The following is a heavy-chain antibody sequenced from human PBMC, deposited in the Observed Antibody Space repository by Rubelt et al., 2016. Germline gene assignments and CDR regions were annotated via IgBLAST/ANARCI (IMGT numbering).Heavy chain of an antibody. CDR1: GFTFSSYE. D-gene: IGHD1-26*01. CDR2: IWYDGSNK. CDR3: ARGGMGGSTGYFDY. Sequence: VQLVESGGGLVQPGGSLRLSCAASGFTFSSYEMNWVRQAPGKGLEWVAVIWYDGSNKYYADSVKGRFTISRDNSKNTLYLQMSSLRAEDTAVYYCARGGMGGSTGYFDYWGQGTLVTVSS. V-gene: IGHV3-33*08. J-gene: IGHJ4*02.